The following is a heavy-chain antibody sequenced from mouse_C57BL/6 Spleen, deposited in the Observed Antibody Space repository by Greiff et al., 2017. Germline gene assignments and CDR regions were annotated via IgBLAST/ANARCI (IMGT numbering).Heavy chain of an antibody. CDR1: GYAFTNYL. V-gene: IGHV1-54*01. J-gene: IGHJ1*03. CDR3: ARKIYGSSYDWYFDV. CDR2: INPGSGGT. D-gene: IGHD1-1*01. Sequence: VQLKESGAELVRPGTSVKVSCKASGYAFTNYLIEWVKQRPGQGLEWIGVINPGSGGTNYNEKFKGKATLTADKSSSTAYMQLSSLTSEDSAVYFCARKIYGSSYDWYFDVWGTGTTVTVSS.